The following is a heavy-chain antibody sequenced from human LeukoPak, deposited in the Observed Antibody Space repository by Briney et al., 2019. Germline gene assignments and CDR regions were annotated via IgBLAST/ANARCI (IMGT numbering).Heavy chain of an antibody. Sequence: ASVKVSCKASGYTFTSYGISWVRQAPGQGLEWMGWISAYNGNTNYAQKLQGRVTMTTDTSTSTAYMELRSPRSDDTAVYYCASTSYYYDSSGYYYWGQGTLVTVSS. CDR3: ASTSYYYDSSGYYY. D-gene: IGHD3-22*01. CDR1: GYTFTSYG. CDR2: ISAYNGNT. V-gene: IGHV1-18*01. J-gene: IGHJ4*02.